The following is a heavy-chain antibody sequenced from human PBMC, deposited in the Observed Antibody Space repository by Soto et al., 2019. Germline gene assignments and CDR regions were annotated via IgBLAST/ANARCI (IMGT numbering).Heavy chain of an antibody. CDR3: ARASNKRVYSYVPDY. CDR1: GGSISSYY. V-gene: IGHV4-59*01. CDR2: IYYSGST. D-gene: IGHD5-18*01. J-gene: IGHJ4*02. Sequence: KPSETLSLTCTVSGGSISSYYWSWIRQPPGKGLEWIGYIYYSGSTNYNPSLKSRVTISVDTSKNQFSLKLSSVTAADTAVYYCARASNKRVYSYVPDYWGQGTLVTVSS.